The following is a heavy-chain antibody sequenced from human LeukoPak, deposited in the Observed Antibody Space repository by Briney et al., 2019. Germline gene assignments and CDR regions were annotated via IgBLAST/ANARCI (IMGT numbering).Heavy chain of an antibody. V-gene: IGHV1-46*01. Sequence: ASVKVSCKASGYTFSTYYLHWLRQAPGQGLEWLGIIIPSDGAASYAQKFQGRVTLTADTSTSTVYMELLSLRSEDTAMYYCARSKTPRSSTIFGVVIKGGVFDPWGQGTLVTVSS. D-gene: IGHD3-3*01. CDR2: IIPSDGAA. CDR3: ARSKTPRSSTIFGVVIKGGVFDP. J-gene: IGHJ5*02. CDR1: GYTFSTYY.